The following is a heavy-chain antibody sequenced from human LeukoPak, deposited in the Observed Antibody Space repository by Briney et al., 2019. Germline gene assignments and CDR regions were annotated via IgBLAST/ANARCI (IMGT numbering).Heavy chain of an antibody. CDR1: GFTFSNYN. J-gene: IGHJ2*01. CDR2: ISDGSSTI. Sequence: GGSLRLSCAASGFTFSNYNLNWVRQAPGKGLEWVSYISDGSSTIYYADSVRGRFTISRDNAKNSLYLQMNSLRAEDTAVYYCARKLYNDHGETNWYFDLWGRGTLVTVSS. CDR3: ARKLYNDHGETNWYFDL. V-gene: IGHV3-48*01. D-gene: IGHD4-17*01.